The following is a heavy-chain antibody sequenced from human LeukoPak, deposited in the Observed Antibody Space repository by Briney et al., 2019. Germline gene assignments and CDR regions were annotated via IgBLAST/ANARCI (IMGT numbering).Heavy chain of an antibody. Sequence: PSETLSLTCTVSGGSISSYYWSWLRQPPGKGLEWIGYIYYSGSTNYNPSLKSRVTISVDTSKNQFSLKLSSVTAADTAVYYCAREASSGPNAFDIWGQGTMVTVSS. CDR1: GGSISSYY. V-gene: IGHV4-59*01. CDR2: IYYSGST. J-gene: IGHJ3*02. D-gene: IGHD6-19*01. CDR3: AREASSGPNAFDI.